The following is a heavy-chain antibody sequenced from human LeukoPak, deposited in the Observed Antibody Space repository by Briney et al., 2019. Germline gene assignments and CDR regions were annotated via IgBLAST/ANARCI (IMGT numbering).Heavy chain of an antibody. D-gene: IGHD3-10*01. CDR3: ARVFYYYGSGSSDY. CDR2: IYYSGST. Sequence: SETLSLTCTVSGGSISSSSYYWGWIRQPPGKGLEWIGSIYYSGSTYYNPSLKSRVTISVDTSKNQFSLKLSSVTAVDTAVYYCARVFYYYGSGSSDYWGQGTLVTVSS. CDR1: GGSISSSSYY. J-gene: IGHJ4*02. V-gene: IGHV4-39*07.